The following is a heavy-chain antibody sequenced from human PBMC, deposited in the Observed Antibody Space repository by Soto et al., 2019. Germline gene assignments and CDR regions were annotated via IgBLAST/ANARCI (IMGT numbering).Heavy chain of an antibody. V-gene: IGHV4-59*01. CDR2: IYNSGRGST. CDR3: ASSTTVVTRHAFDI. J-gene: IGHJ3*02. CDR1: GSSMTTYY. Sequence: PSETLSLTCSVSGSSMTTYYWHWIRQAPGKGLEWIGFIYNSGRGSTGSNPSLTSRVTFSIETSKNQFSLKLDSVTAADTAVYYCASSTTVVTRHAFDIWGQGTMVTVSS. D-gene: IGHD4-17*01.